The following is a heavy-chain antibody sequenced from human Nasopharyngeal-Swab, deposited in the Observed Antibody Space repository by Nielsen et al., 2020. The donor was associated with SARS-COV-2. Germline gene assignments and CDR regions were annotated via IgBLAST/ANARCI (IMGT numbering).Heavy chain of an antibody. V-gene: IGHV3-9*01. CDR2: ISWNSGSI. D-gene: IGHD4-17*01. J-gene: IGHJ4*02. CDR1: GFTFDDYA. CDR3: ARFMTTVTSFDY. Sequence: GGSLRLSCAASGFTFDDYAMHWVRQAPGKGLEWVSGISWNSGSIGYADSVKGRFTISRDNAKNSLYLQMNSLRAEDTAVYYCARFMTTVTSFDYWGQGILVTVSS.